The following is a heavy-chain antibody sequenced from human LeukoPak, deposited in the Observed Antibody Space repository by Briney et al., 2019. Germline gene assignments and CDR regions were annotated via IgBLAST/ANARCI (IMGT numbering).Heavy chain of an antibody. V-gene: IGHV4-39*01. Sequence: PSETLSLTCTVSGDSMSSSHYCWGWIRQPPGKGLEWIGSIYYSGSTYYNASLKSQVSISIDTSKNQFSLKVTSVTAADTAVYYCARQPGSGLFILPGGQGTLVTVSS. CDR2: IYYSGST. J-gene: IGHJ4*02. CDR1: GDSMSSSHYC. CDR3: ARQPGSGLFILP. D-gene: IGHD3/OR15-3a*01.